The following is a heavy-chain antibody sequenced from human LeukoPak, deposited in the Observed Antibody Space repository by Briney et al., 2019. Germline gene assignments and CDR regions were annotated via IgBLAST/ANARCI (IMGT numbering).Heavy chain of an antibody. CDR2: IKQDGSEK. J-gene: IGHJ1*01. V-gene: IGHV3-7*01. D-gene: IGHD2-2*01. CDR3: ARDAGISSTSPEYFQH. CDR1: GFTFSDYY. Sequence: GGSLRLSCAASGFTFSDYYMSWIRQAPGKGLEWVANIKQDGSEKYYVDSVKGRFTISRDNAKNSLYLQMNSLRAEDTAVYYCARDAGISSTSPEYFQHWGQGTLVTVSS.